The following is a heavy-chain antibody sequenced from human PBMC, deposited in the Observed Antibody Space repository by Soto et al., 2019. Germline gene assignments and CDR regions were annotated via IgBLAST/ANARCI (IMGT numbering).Heavy chain of an antibody. CDR3: ARDIPGSGYGMEV. V-gene: IGHV1-2*02. D-gene: IGHD2-21*01. J-gene: IGHJ6*04. CDR1: GYTFSGYY. Sequence: ASVKVSCKASGYTFSGYYMHWVRQAPGQGLEWMGWINPTNGDTNYAQRSQGRVMMTRDTSITTTYMELSGLRSDDTATYYCARDIPGSGYGMEVWGEGTKVTVSS. CDR2: INPTNGDT.